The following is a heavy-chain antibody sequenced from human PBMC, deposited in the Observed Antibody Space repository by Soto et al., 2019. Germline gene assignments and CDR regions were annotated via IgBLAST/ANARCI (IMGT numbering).Heavy chain of an antibody. CDR2: ISYDSANK. J-gene: IGHJ4*02. V-gene: IGHV3-30*18. D-gene: IGHD2-15*01. CDR1: GFTFSYG. Sequence: VQLLESGGGLIQPGGSLRLSCAASGFTFSYGIHWLRQAPGEGLEGVAYISYDSANKFYGESVKGRFTISRDNSKNTQYKQMFSLGAEDTADYYCAKFVIGYCSANTCDDYWGQGTLVAVSS. CDR3: AKFVIGYCSANTCDDY.